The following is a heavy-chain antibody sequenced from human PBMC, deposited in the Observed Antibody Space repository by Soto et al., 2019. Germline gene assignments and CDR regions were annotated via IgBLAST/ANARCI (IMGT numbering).Heavy chain of an antibody. V-gene: IGHV4-38-2*02. J-gene: IGHJ6*02. CDR1: GYSISSGYY. Sequence: SETLSLTCAVSGYSISSGYYWGWIRQPPGKGLEWIGSIYHSGSTYYNPSLQSRVTISVDTSKNDFSLNLSSVTAADTAVYFCAREWGLLPYYVMNVWGHGTAVTVSS. D-gene: IGHD1-26*01. CDR3: AREWGLLPYYVMNV. CDR2: IYHSGST.